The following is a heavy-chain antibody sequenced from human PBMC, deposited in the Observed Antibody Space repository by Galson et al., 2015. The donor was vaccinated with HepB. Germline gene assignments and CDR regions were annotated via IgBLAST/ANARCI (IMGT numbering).Heavy chain of an antibody. CDR1: GFTFSSYA. D-gene: IGHD3-22*01. CDR2: ISSSGGTI. V-gene: IGHV3-23*01. CDR3: ATRRITMILHDY. J-gene: IGHJ4*02. Sequence: SLRLSCAASGFTFSSYALTWVRQAPGKGLEWVSSISSSGGTIYYADSVKGRFTISRDNSRNTLYLQLNNLRADGAAVYYCATRRITMILHDYWGRGTLVTVSS.